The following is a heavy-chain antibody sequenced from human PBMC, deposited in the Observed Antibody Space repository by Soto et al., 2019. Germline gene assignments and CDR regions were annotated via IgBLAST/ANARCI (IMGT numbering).Heavy chain of an antibody. D-gene: IGHD5-12*01. CDR3: ARATSVDAY. V-gene: IGHV3-7*01. CDR2: IKQDGSEK. Sequence: EVQLVESGGDLVQPWGSLRLSCAASGFAFSGYWMSWVRQAPGKGLAGVANIKQDGSEKYYVDSVKGRFTISRDNAKNSLDLQMNSLIVEDTAVYYCARATSVDAYWGQGTLVNDSS. J-gene: IGHJ4*02. CDR1: GFAFSGYW.